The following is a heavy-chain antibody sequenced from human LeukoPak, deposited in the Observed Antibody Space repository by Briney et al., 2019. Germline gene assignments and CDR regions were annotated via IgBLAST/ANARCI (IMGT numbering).Heavy chain of an antibody. J-gene: IGHJ6*02. D-gene: IGHD5-12*01. V-gene: IGHV3-11*01. Sequence: GGSLRLSCAASGFTFSDYYMGWIRQAPGKGLEWVSYISSSGSTIYYADSVKGRFTISRDNAKNSLYLQMNSLRAEDTAVYYCARDPASWLWPEVDGMDVWGQGTTVTVSS. CDR1: GFTFSDYY. CDR2: ISSSGSTI. CDR3: ARDPASWLWPEVDGMDV.